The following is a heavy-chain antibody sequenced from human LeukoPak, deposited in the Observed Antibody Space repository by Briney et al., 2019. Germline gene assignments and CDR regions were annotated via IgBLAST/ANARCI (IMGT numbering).Heavy chain of an antibody. D-gene: IGHD3-10*01. Sequence: GGSLRLSCAASGFTFNSYEMNWVRQAPGKGLEWVSYINSGGSAIYYADSVKGRFTISRDNAKNTLFLQMNSLRAEDTAVYYCARDVSYSLDSWGQGTLVTVSS. V-gene: IGHV3-48*03. CDR1: GFTFNSYE. J-gene: IGHJ4*02. CDR2: INSGGSAI. CDR3: ARDVSYSLDS.